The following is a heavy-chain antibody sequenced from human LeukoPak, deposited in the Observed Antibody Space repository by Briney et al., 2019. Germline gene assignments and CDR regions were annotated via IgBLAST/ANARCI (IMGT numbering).Heavy chain of an antibody. V-gene: IGHV1-8*01. CDR1: GYTFTSYD. D-gene: IGHD3-22*01. J-gene: IGHJ5*02. Sequence: ASVKVSCKASGYTFTSYDLNWVRQATGQGLEWMGWMNPNNGNTGYAQKFQGRVTMTRNTSTGTAYMELSSLRSEDTAVYYCARTNYHDTSGASNWFDPWGQGTLVSVSS. CDR3: ARTNYHDTSGASNWFDP. CDR2: MNPNNGNT.